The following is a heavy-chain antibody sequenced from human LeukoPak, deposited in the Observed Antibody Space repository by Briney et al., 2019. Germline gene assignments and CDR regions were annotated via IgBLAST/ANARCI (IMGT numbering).Heavy chain of an antibody. V-gene: IGHV4-59*01. J-gene: IGHJ5*02. CDR3: ARVETVLWFGELDHPMNWFDP. D-gene: IGHD3-10*01. CDR1: GGSISSYY. Sequence: SETLSLTCTVSGGSISSYYWSWIRQPPGKGLEWIGYIYYSGSTNYNPSPKSRVTISVDTSKNQFSLKLSSVTAADTAVYYCARVETVLWFGELDHPMNWFDPWGQGTLVTVSS. CDR2: IYYSGST.